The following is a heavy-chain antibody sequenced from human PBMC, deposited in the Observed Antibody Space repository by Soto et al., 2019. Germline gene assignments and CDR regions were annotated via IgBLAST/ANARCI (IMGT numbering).Heavy chain of an antibody. V-gene: IGHV4-34*01. CDR1: GGSFSGYY. D-gene: IGHD3-3*01. CDR3: ARSTYTHAYYDFWSGYDPRRDRPDWFDP. J-gene: IGHJ5*02. Sequence: KPSETLSLTCAVYGGSFSGYYWSWIRQPPGKGLEWIGEINHSGSTNYNPSLKSRVTISVDTSKNQFSLKLSSVTAADTAVYYCARSTYTHAYYDFWSGYDPRRDRPDWFDPWGQGTLVTVSS. CDR2: INHSGST.